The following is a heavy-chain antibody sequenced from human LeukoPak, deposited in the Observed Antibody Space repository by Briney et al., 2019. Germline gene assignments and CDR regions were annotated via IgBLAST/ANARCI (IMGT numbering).Heavy chain of an antibody. CDR2: IIPIFGIA. J-gene: IGHJ6*02. V-gene: IGHV1-69*04. CDR3: ARDVGYCGGGSCYPPYGMDV. Sequence: GSSVKVSCKASGGTFSSYAISWVRQAPGQGLEWMGRIIPIFGIANYAQKFQGRVTITADKSTSTAYMELSSLRSEDTAVYYCARDVGYCGGGSCYPPYGMDVWGQGTTVTVSS. CDR1: GGTFSSYA. D-gene: IGHD2-15*01.